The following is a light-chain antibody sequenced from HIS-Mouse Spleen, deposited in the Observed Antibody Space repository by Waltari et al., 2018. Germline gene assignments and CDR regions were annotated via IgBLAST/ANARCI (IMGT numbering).Light chain of an antibody. J-gene: IGLJ2*01. Sequence: QSVLTQPASVSGSPGQSITISCTGTRSDVGSYNLVSWYQQHPGKAPKLMIYEGSKRPSGVSHRFSGSKSGNTASLTISGLQAEDEADYYCCSYAGSSTLVFGGGTKLTVL. CDR3: CSYAGSSTLV. CDR1: RSDVGSYNL. V-gene: IGLV2-23*01. CDR2: EGS.